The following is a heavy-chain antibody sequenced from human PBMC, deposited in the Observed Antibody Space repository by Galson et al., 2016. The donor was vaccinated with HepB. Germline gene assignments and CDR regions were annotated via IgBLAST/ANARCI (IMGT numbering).Heavy chain of an antibody. J-gene: IGHJ4*02. Sequence: SVKVSCKASGYTFTTAAISWVRQAPGQGLEWMGWISASSGNTKYAQKFQGGLTLTTDSSTTTAYMELRSLRFDDTALYYCARDVQYRFDSWGQGTLVTVSS. CDR3: ARDVQYRFDS. V-gene: IGHV1-18*01. CDR1: GYTFTTAA. D-gene: IGHD2/OR15-2a*01. CDR2: ISASSGNT.